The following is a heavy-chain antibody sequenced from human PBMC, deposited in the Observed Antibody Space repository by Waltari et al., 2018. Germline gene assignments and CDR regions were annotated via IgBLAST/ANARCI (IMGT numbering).Heavy chain of an antibody. Sequence: EVQLVESGGGLVQPGRSLRLACAASGFTFDDYDMHWLRQAPGKGLEWVSGISWNSGSIGYADSVKGRFTISRDNAKNSLYLQMNSLRAEDTALYYCAKDIVAAGLDYFDYWGQGTLVTVSS. V-gene: IGHV3-9*01. D-gene: IGHD6-13*01. J-gene: IGHJ4*02. CDR2: ISWNSGSI. CDR3: AKDIVAAGLDYFDY. CDR1: GFTFDDYD.